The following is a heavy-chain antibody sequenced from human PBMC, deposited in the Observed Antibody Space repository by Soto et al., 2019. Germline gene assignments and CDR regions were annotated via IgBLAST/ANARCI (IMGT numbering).Heavy chain of an antibody. J-gene: IGHJ4*02. D-gene: IGHD5-12*01. CDR3: AKDRSGYDWGYFDY. Sequence: GRSLRLSCAASGFTFSSFAMSWVRQAPGKGLEWVSAISGSGGSTYYADSVKGRFTISRDNSKNTLYLQMNSLRAEDTAVYYCAKDRSGYDWGYFDYWGQGTLVTVSS. V-gene: IGHV3-23*01. CDR2: ISGSGGST. CDR1: GFTFSSFA.